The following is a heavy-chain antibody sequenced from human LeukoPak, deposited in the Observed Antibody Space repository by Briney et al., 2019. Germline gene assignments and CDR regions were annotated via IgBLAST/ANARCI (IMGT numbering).Heavy chain of an antibody. CDR3: ARGAGYNYPYYFDY. CDR2: IYSGGST. Sequence: GGSLRLSCAASGFTVSSSYISWVRQTPGKGLEWVSVIYSGGSTYYADSVKGRFTISRDNSKNTLYLQMNSLRAEDTAVYYCARGAGYNYPYYFDYWGQGTLVTVSS. D-gene: IGHD5-24*01. CDR1: GFTVSSSY. V-gene: IGHV3-53*01. J-gene: IGHJ4*02.